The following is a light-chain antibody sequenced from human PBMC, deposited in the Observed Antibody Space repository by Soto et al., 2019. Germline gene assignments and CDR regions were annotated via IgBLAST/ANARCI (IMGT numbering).Light chain of an antibody. V-gene: IGLV2-14*01. Sequence: QSALTQPASVSGSPGQSITISCTGTSSDVGGYNYVSWYQQHPGKAPKLMIYDVSNRPSGVSNRFSGSKSGNTASLTISGLQAEDEAEYYCSSYTSSSTPYVFGTGTKVTV. CDR3: SSYTSSSTPYV. J-gene: IGLJ1*01. CDR1: SSDVGGYNY. CDR2: DVS.